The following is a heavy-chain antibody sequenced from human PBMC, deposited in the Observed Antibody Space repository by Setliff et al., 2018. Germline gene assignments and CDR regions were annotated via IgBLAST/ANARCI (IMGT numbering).Heavy chain of an antibody. Sequence: PGGSLRLSCAASGFTFSSYGMHWVRQAPGKGLEWVAVIWYDGSNKYYADSVKGRFTISRDNSKNTLYLQMNSLRAEDTAVYYCARPSLWFGEFSNWFDPWGQGTLVTVSS. CDR2: IWYDGSNK. D-gene: IGHD3-10*01. CDR1: GFTFSSYG. CDR3: ARPSLWFGEFSNWFDP. V-gene: IGHV3-33*01. J-gene: IGHJ5*02.